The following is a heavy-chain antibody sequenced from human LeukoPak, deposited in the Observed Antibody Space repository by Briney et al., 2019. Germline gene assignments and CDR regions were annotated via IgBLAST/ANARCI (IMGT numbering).Heavy chain of an antibody. D-gene: IGHD3-16*01. V-gene: IGHV3-30*04. CDR2: MSHDETTI. Sequence: GGPLRLSCAASGFTFGSRAMHWVRQAPGKGLEWIAVMSHDETTIYYADSVKGRFTISRDNSMNTLYLQMNSLRSEDTAIYYCARDRSYFGGTRGLDSWGQGTLVTVSS. CDR1: GFTFGSRA. J-gene: IGHJ4*02. CDR3: ARDRSYFGGTRGLDS.